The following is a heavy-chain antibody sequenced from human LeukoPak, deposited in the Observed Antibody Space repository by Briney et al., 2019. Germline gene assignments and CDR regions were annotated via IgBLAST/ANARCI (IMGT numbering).Heavy chain of an antibody. CDR2: ISYDGSNK. V-gene: IGHV3-30-3*01. CDR1: GFTFSSYA. J-gene: IGHJ6*02. Sequence: PGGSLRLSCAASGFTFSSYAMHWVRQAPGKGLEWVAVISYDGSNKYYADSVKGRFTISRDNSKNTLYLQMNSLRAEDTGVYYCARSGPSYYYGMDVWGQGTTVTVSS. CDR3: ARSGPSYYYGMDV. D-gene: IGHD6-25*01.